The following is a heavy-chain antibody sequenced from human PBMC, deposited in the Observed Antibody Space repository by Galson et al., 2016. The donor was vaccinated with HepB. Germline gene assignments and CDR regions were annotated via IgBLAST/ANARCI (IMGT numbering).Heavy chain of an antibody. D-gene: IGHD4-17*01. CDR1: GGPFSGYY. CDR2: INHSGRT. V-gene: IGHV4-34*01. CDR3: EGAYGDYAGSSFDY. Sequence: LSLTCAVDGGPFSGYYWTWLRQPPGKGLEWIGEINHSGRTKYRPSLKSRVTMSVDTAKNRFSLTVTSVTAADTAVYYCEGAYGDYAGSSFDYWGQGTLVTVSS. J-gene: IGHJ4*02.